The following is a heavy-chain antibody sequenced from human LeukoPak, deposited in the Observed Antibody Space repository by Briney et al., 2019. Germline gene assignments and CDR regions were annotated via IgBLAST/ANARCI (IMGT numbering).Heavy chain of an antibody. CDR2: INPSGGST. CDR1: GYTFTSYY. D-gene: IGHD4-23*01. J-gene: IGHJ2*01. CDR3: ARVVKGANWYFDL. Sequence: GASVKVSCTASGYTFTSYYMHWVRQAPGQGLEWMGIINPSGGSTSYAQKFQGRVTMTRDTSTSTVYMELSSLRSEDTAVYYCARVVKGANWYFDLWGRGTLVTVSS. V-gene: IGHV1-46*01.